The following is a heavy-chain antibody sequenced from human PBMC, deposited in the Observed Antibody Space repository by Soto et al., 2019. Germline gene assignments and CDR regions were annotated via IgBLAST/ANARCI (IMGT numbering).Heavy chain of an antibody. CDR2: IKSKTDGGTT. CDR3: PTDLHWNPDDWFDP. CDR1: GFTFSNAW. V-gene: IGHV3-15*01. J-gene: IGHJ5*02. D-gene: IGHD1-1*01. Sequence: PGGSLRLSCAASGFTFSNAWMRWVRQAPGKGLEWVGRIKSKTDGGTTDYAAPVKGRFTISRDDSKNTLYLQMNSLKTEDTAVYYCPTDLHWNPDDWFDPWGQGTLVTVSS.